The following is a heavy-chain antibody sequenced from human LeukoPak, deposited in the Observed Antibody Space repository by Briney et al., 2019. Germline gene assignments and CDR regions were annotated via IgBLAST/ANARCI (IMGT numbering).Heavy chain of an antibody. CDR3: ASTKMYYYGSGSYAVYYYYYYMDV. CDR2: IHYTGST. J-gene: IGHJ6*03. Sequence: SDTLSLTCSVSGGPITVYHWIWIRQPPGKGLEFIGYIHYTGSTNYNTSLTSRISISTDTSKNQFSLKMTSVTAADTAVYYCASTKMYYYGSGSYAVYYYYYYMDVWGKGTTVTVSS. V-gene: IGHV4-59*07. D-gene: IGHD3-10*01. CDR1: GGPITVYH.